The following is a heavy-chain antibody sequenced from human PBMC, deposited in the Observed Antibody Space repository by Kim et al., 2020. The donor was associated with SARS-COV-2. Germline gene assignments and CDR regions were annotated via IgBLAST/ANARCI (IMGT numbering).Heavy chain of an antibody. J-gene: IGHJ4*02. V-gene: IGHV3-7*01. CDR2: IKGDESEK. Sequence: GGSLRLSCTASGFTFRNYWMSWVRQAPGKGLEWVACIKGDESEKHYVDSVKGRFTISRDNAKNSLYLQINNLRAEDTALFYCASLDTAMVNGGHWGQGPL. CDR1: GFTFRNYW. D-gene: IGHD5-18*01. CDR3: ASLDTAMVNGGH.